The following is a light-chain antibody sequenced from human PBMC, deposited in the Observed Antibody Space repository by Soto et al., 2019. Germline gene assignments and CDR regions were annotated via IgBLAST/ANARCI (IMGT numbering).Light chain of an antibody. CDR2: EVS. Sequence: QSVLTQPASVSGPPGQSITFSCTGTSSDVGGYNYVSWYQHHPGKAPKLMIYEVSNRPSGVSNRFSGSKSGNTASLTISGLQAEDEADYYCSSYTSSSTRNVVFGGGTKVTVL. V-gene: IGLV2-14*01. CDR3: SSYTSSSTRNVV. J-gene: IGLJ2*01. CDR1: SSDVGGYNY.